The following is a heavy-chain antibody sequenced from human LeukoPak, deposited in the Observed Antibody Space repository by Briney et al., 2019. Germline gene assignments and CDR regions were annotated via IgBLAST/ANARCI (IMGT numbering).Heavy chain of an antibody. D-gene: IGHD3-22*01. CDR1: GGSITNYY. J-gene: IGHJ3*02. CDR3: ARGNYDSTGYYYMGDTLDI. CDR2: IYISGST. V-gene: IGHV4-4*07. Sequence: PSETLSLTCTVSGGSITNYYWNWIRQPAGKGLEWIGHIYISGSTNYSPSLKSRVTTSVDTSKNQFSLKVNSVTAADTAVYYCARGNYDSTGYYYMGDTLDIWGQGTMVTVSS.